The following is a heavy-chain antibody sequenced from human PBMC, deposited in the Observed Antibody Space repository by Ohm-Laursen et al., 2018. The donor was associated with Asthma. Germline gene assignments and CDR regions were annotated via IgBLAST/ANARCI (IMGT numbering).Heavy chain of an antibody. J-gene: IGHJ4*02. CDR3: RGLYHYASGRLEGDY. CDR1: GFTFRTYS. CDR2: SSSSSTTI. D-gene: IGHD3-10*01. V-gene: IGHV3-48*01. Sequence: SLRLSCAVSGFTFRTYSMNWVRQAPGKGLEWVSYSSSSSTTIYYADSVKGRFTIYRDNAKNSLYLHMNSLGAEDTAVYYCRGLYHYASGRLEGDYWGQGTLVTVSS.